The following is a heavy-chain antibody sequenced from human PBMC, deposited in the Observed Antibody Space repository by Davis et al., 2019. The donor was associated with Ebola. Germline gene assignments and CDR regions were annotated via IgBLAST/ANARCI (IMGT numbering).Heavy chain of an antibody. CDR2: IFPHDSDT. J-gene: IGHJ4*02. Sequence: GESLKTSCNVSGYTFTNYWIDWVRQMPGKGPEWMGIIFPHDSDTRYSPSFQGQVTISADKSINTAYLQWSSLTASDTAMYYCARSTTLYGSGMDYWGQGTLVTVSS. CDR1: GYTFTNYW. CDR3: ARSTTLYGSGMDY. D-gene: IGHD3-10*01. V-gene: IGHV5-51*01.